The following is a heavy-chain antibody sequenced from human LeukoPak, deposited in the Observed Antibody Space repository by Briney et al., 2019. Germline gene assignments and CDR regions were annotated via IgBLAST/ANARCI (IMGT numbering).Heavy chain of an antibody. Sequence: AAVKLSCKVSGYAFTGYYMHWVRQAPGQGLEWMGWINPNSGGTSYTQKFQDRVTTTSDTSISTAYMELGSLRSDDTAVYFCARGGPEGAAYDASDIWGQGT. D-gene: IGHD3-16*01. CDR2: INPNSGGT. J-gene: IGHJ3*02. CDR3: ARGGPEGAAYDASDI. CDR1: GYAFTGYY. V-gene: IGHV1-2*02.